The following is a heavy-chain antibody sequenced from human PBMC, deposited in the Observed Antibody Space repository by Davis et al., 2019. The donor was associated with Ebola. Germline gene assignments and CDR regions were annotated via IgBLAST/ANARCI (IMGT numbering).Heavy chain of an antibody. V-gene: IGHV4-39*01. CDR3: ARYSISAFDN. Sequence: MPSETLSLTCTVSGGSISRSGYYWGRVRQPPGKGLEWIGSKYYSGNVNYNPSLKSRVTISVDTSKTQFSLNLSSVTAADTAVYYCARYSISAFDNWGQGTLVTVSS. D-gene: IGHD5-18*01. J-gene: IGHJ4*02. CDR1: GGSISRSGYY. CDR2: KYYSGNV.